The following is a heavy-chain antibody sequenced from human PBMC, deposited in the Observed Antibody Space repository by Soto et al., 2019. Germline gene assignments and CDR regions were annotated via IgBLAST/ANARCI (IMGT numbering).Heavy chain of an antibody. CDR2: ISGSDNST. Sequence: GGSLRLSWASSVFTFSSFAMSWVRQAPGKGLEWVSAISGSDNSTYYADSVKGRFTISRDNSKNTLYLQMSSLRADDTAVYYCAPMGVWGQGTTVTVSS. V-gene: IGHV3-23*01. J-gene: IGHJ6*02. CDR1: VFTFSSFA. CDR3: APMGV.